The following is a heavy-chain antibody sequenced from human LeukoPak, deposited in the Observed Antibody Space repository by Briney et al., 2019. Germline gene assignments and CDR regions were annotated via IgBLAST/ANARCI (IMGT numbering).Heavy chain of an antibody. Sequence: SETLSLTCTVSGGSISNYYWTWIRQPPGKGLEWIGYIHYSGSTNYNPSLKSRVTLTVDTSKNQFSLKVSSVTAADTAVYYCARRIAARPRGYWFDPWGQGTLVTVSS. CDR2: IHYSGST. V-gene: IGHV4-59*12. J-gene: IGHJ5*02. D-gene: IGHD6-6*01. CDR1: GGSISNYY. CDR3: ARRIAARPRGYWFDP.